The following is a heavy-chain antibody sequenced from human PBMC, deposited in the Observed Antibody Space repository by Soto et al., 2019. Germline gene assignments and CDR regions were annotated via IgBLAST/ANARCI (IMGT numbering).Heavy chain of an antibody. D-gene: IGHD2-2*01. J-gene: IGHJ4*02. Sequence: PGGSLRLSCAASGFTFSSYAMSWVRQAPGKGLEWVSAISGSRGSTYYADSVKGRFTISRDNSKHTLYLQMNSLRAEDTAVYYCAKDGEGDIVVVPAATFDYWGQGTLVNVSS. V-gene: IGHV3-23*01. CDR3: AKDGEGDIVVVPAATFDY. CDR1: GFTFSSYA. CDR2: ISGSRGST.